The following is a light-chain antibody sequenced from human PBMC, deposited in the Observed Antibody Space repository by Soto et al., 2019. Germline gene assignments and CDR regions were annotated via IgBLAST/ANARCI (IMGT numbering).Light chain of an antibody. V-gene: IGLV2-14*01. CDR3: SSYTSSSTLYV. Sequence: TQPASVSGSPGQSITISCTGTSSDVGGYNYVSWYQQHPGKAPKLMIYDVSNRPSGVSNRFSGSKSGNTASLTISGLQAEDEADYYCSSYTSSSTLYVFGTGTKVT. J-gene: IGLJ1*01. CDR1: SSDVGGYNY. CDR2: DVS.